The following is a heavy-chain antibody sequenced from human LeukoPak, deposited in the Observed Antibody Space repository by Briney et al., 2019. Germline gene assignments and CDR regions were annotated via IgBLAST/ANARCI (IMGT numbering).Heavy chain of an antibody. CDR3: ARDVVAGYFDY. J-gene: IGHJ4*02. Sequence: SETLSLTCTVSGGSISSGDYYWSWIRQPPGKGLEWIGYIYYTGSTYHNPSLESRVSISGDTSKNQFSLKLSSVTAADTAIYYCARDVVAGYFDYWGQGTLVTVSS. V-gene: IGHV4-30-4*01. D-gene: IGHD6-19*01. CDR2: IYYTGST. CDR1: GGSISSGDYY.